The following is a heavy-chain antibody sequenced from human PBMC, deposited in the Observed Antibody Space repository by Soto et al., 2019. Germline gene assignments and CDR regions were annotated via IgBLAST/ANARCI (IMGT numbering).Heavy chain of an antibody. J-gene: IGHJ4*02. CDR1: GDSFSSYA. D-gene: IGHD5-12*01. CDR2: IIPIFGTA. CDR3: AKANSGDDDEFDY. V-gene: IGHV1-69*13. Sequence: GASVKVSCKASGDSFSSYAISWVRQAPGHGLEWMGRIIPIFGTANYAQRVEGRVTITADESTSTANMELSSLRSDDTAVYYCAKANSGDDDEFDYWGQGTPVTVSS.